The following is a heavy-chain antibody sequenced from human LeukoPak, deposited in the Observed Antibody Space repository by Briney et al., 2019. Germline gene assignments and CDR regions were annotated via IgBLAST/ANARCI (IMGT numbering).Heavy chain of an antibody. D-gene: IGHD6-6*01. CDR2: INHSGST. V-gene: IGHV4-34*01. J-gene: IGHJ5*02. Sequence: TSETLSLTCAVYGGSFSGYYWSWIRQPPGKGLEWSGEINHSGSTNYNPSLKSRVTISVDTSKNQFSLKLSSVTAADTAVYYCARGLRGIAARRPWGQGTLVTVSS. CDR1: GGSFSGYY. CDR3: ARGLRGIAARRP.